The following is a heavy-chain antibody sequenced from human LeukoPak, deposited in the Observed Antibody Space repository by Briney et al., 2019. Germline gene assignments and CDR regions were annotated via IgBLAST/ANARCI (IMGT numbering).Heavy chain of an antibody. V-gene: IGHV3-21*01. J-gene: IGHJ4*02. CDR2: FGTRSTSI. CDR1: GFTFSGYS. Sequence: GGSLRLSCTASGFTFSGYSMNWIRRAPGKGLEWVSSFGTRSTSIYHAGSVKGRFAISRDNAKNSLYLQMNSLRAEDTALYYCAREVSEGFDFWGQGTLVTVSS. CDR3: AREVSEGFDF. D-gene: IGHD3-22*01.